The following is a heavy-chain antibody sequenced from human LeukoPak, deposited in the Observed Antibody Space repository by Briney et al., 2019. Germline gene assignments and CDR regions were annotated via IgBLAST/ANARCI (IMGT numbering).Heavy chain of an antibody. CDR2: IHPGDSDT. CDR3: ARHPIVGASQSWFDP. Sequence: KAGESLKISCKGYGYSFTSYWIAWVRQMPGKGLEWVGIIHPGDSDTRYSPSCEGQVTISADESISTAYLQWSSLTASDTAIYYCARHPIVGASQSWFDPWGQGTLVTVSS. V-gene: IGHV5-51*01. J-gene: IGHJ5*02. D-gene: IGHD1-26*01. CDR1: GYSFTSYW.